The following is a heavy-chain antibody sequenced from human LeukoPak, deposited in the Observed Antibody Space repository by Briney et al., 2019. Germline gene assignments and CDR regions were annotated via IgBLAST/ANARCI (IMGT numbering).Heavy chain of an antibody. J-gene: IGHJ4*02. V-gene: IGHV3-23*01. CDR3: AKLGYGSYWVFDY. D-gene: IGHD1-26*01. CDR2: ISGSGGST. CDR1: GFTFSNYA. Sequence: GSLRLSCAASGFTFSNYAMSWVRQAPGKGLEWVSAISGSGGSTYYADSVKGRFTISRDNSKNTLYLQMNSLRAEDTAVYYCAKLGYGSYWVFDYWGQGTLVTVSS.